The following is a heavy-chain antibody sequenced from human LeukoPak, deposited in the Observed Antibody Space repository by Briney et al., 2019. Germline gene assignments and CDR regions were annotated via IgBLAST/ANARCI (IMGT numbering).Heavy chain of an antibody. D-gene: IGHD3-22*01. Sequence: PSETLSLTCTVSGGSISSYYWSWIRQPPGKGLEWIGYMYYSGSTYYNLSLKSRATISVDTSKNQFSLKLSSVTAADTAVYYCARPYYYDSRIDPWGQGTLVTVSS. V-gene: IGHV4-59*08. CDR3: ARPYYYDSRIDP. J-gene: IGHJ5*02. CDR2: MYYSGST. CDR1: GGSISSYY.